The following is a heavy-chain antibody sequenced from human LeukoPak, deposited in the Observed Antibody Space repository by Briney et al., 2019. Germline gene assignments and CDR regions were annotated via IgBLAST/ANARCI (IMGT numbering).Heavy chain of an antibody. CDR2: INHMVST. D-gene: IGHD3-16*02. CDR3: ARGPTTIYVWGSYRPTGAPFDY. Sequence: SETLSLTCALYGGSFSVYYCSWIRQPPGKGLEWSGEINHMVSTNYNPSLKSRVTISVDTSKNQFSLKLSSVTAADTAVYYCARGPTTIYVWGSYRPTGAPFDYWGQGTLVTVSS. J-gene: IGHJ4*02. CDR1: GGSFSVYY. V-gene: IGHV4-34*01.